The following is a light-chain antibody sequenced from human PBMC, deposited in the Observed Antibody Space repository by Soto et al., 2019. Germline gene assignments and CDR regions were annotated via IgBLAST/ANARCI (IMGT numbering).Light chain of an antibody. Sequence: DIQMTQSTSTLSASVGDRVTITCRASQSISSWLAWYQQKPGKAPKLLLYKASSLESGVPSRFSGSGSGTEFTLTISSLQPDDFATYYCQQYNSYPWTFGQGTKVESK. CDR2: KAS. CDR1: QSISSW. V-gene: IGKV1-5*03. J-gene: IGKJ1*01. CDR3: QQYNSYPWT.